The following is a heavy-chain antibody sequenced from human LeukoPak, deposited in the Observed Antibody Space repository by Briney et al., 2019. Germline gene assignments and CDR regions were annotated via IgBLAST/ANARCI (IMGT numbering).Heavy chain of an antibody. Sequence: GGSLRLSCAASGFTFTTYCMNWVRQAPGKGLEWVANIKHDGSETNYVDSVKGRFTISRDNAANTLFLQMNSLRADDTAVYYCARDSGPGSALHLWFGNAPYYFDYWGQGSLVTVSS. CDR3: ARDSGPGSALHLWFGNAPYYFDY. D-gene: IGHD3-10*01. V-gene: IGHV3-7*01. J-gene: IGHJ4*02. CDR1: GFTFTTYC. CDR2: IKHDGSET.